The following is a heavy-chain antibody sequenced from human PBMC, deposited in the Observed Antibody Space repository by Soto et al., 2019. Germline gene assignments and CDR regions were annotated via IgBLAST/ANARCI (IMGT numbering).Heavy chain of an antibody. CDR1: GYTFSTYA. CDR3: AKTDYRDIVVVPAAMGLYYYYYGMDV. D-gene: IGHD2-2*01. J-gene: IGHJ6*02. V-gene: IGHV1-3*01. Sequence: ASVKVSCKASGYTFSTYAMHWVRQAPGQSLEWMGWLNGGTGQTRYSQKFQDRVIITRDTSASTGYMELSSLTSEDTAVYYCAKTDYRDIVVVPAAMGLYYYYYGMDVWGQGTTVTVSS. CDR2: LNGGTGQT.